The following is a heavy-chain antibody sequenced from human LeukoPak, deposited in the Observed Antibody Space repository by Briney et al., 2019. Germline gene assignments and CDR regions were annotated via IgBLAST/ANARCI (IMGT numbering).Heavy chain of an antibody. D-gene: IGHD6-19*01. V-gene: IGHV3-21*01. CDR2: ISSSNSFK. Sequence: PGGSLRLSCAASGFPFDTYPMNWVRQAPGKGLEWVASISSSNSFKNYADSVKGRFTISRANAQNSLYLQMSSLRAEDTGLYYCATMGEQWLLKDIWGQGTMVIVSS. J-gene: IGHJ3*02. CDR1: GFPFDTYP. CDR3: ATMGEQWLLKDI.